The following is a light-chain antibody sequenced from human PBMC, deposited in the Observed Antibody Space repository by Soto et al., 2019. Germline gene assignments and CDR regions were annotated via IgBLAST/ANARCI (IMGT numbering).Light chain of an antibody. CDR2: STS. CDR3: LFFYADAWV. J-gene: IGLJ3*02. CDR1: TGAVTSGYY. Sequence: QAVVTQEPSLTVSPGGTVTLTCASSTGAVTSGYYPNWFQQKPGQAPTVLIYSTSKRHPWTPARFSGSLLGGKAALTLSGVRPEDEAEYYCLFFYADAWVFGGGTKVTVL. V-gene: IGLV7-43*01.